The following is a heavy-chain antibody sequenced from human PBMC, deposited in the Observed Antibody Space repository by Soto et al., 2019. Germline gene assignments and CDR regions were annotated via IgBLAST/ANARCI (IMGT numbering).Heavy chain of an antibody. V-gene: IGHV3-64D*06. CDR3: AKMGSNYLYYFGS. J-gene: IGHJ4*02. CDR2: ISSNGGNT. D-gene: IGHD4-4*01. Sequence: GSQSLSCSASGFTFSSYAQHWVRQAPGKGLEYVSAISSNGGNTYYAGSVKGRFTISKDNSKSTHYLQMNSLRPEDTALYYWAKMGSNYLYYFGSLGQGTLGTGSS. CDR1: GFTFSSYA.